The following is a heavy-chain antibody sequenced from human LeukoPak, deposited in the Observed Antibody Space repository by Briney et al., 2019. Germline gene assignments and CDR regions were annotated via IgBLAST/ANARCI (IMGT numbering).Heavy chain of an antibody. V-gene: IGHV3-48*01. J-gene: IGHJ4*02. D-gene: IGHD3-10*01. CDR3: ARETYYYGSGSYYTSTFDY. CDR2: ISSTSSTI. CDR1: GFTFFAYS. Sequence: GGSLRLSCTASGFTFFAYSMNWVRQAPGKGLEWISYISSTSSTIYYANSVKGRFTISRDNAKDSLYLQMNRLRAEDTAVYYCARETYYYGSGSYYTSTFDYWGQGTLVTVSS.